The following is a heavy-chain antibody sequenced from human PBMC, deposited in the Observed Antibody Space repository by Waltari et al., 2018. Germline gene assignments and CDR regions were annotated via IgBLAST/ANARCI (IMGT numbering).Heavy chain of an antibody. CDR3: ANPQEDAFDI. CDR2: IWYDGSNK. CDR1: GFTFSSYG. V-gene: IGHV3-33*08. Sequence: QVQLVESGGGVVQPGRSLRLSCAASGFTFSSYGMHWVRQAPGKGLEWVAVIWYDGSNKYYADSVKGRFTISRDNSKNTLYLQMNSLRAEDTAMYYCANPQEDAFDIWGQGTMVTVSS. J-gene: IGHJ3*02.